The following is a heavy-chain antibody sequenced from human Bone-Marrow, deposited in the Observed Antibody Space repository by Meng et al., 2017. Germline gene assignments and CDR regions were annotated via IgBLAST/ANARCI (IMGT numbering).Heavy chain of an antibody. CDR2: ISSSGSTI. CDR3: AGDWPYCSGGGCYSRKGLDYFDY. CDR1: GFTFSDYY. Sequence: GESLKISCAASGFTFSDYYMSWFRQAPGKGLEWVSYISSSGSTIYYADSVKGRFTISRDNAKNSLYLQMNSLRSEDTAVYYCAGDWPYCSGGGCYSRKGLDYFDYWGQGTLVTVSS. V-gene: IGHV3-11*01. D-gene: IGHD2-15*01. J-gene: IGHJ4*02.